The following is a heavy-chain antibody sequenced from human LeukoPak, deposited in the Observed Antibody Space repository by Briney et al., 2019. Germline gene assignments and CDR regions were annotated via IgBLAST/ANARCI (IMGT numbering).Heavy chain of an antibody. V-gene: IGHV4-59*01. CDR1: GGSIINYY. D-gene: IGHD2-8*01. CDR2: IYYSGST. Sequence: PSETLSLTCTVSGGSIINYYWSWIRQPPGKGPEWIGYIYYSGSTNYNPSLKSRVTISVDTSKNQFSLRLRSVTAADTAMYYCARGGTNGFLYYFDQWGQGALVTVSS. J-gene: IGHJ4*02. CDR3: ARGGTNGFLYYFDQ.